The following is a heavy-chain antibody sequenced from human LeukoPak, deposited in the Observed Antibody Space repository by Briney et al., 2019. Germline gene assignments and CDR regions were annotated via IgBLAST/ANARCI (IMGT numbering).Heavy chain of an antibody. D-gene: IGHD1-1*01. Sequence: PSETLSLTCTVSGGSISSSSYYWGWIRQPPGKGLEWIGSIYYSGSTYYNPSLKSRVTISVDTSKNQFSLKLSSVTAADTAEYYCARHLWELERHLGYNWFDPWGQGTLVTVSS. J-gene: IGHJ5*02. CDR2: IYYSGST. V-gene: IGHV4-39*01. CDR1: GGSISSSSYY. CDR3: ARHLWELERHLGYNWFDP.